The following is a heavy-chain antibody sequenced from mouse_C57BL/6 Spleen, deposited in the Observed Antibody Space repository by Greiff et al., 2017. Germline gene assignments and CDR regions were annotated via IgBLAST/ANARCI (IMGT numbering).Heavy chain of an antibody. CDR2: IYPGDGDT. CDR3: ARRDSSYGYFDV. Sequence: QVQLQQSGAELVKPGASVKISCKASGYAFSSYWMNWVKQRPGKGLEWIGQIYPGDGDTNYNGKFKGKATLTADKSSSTAYMQLSSLTSEDSAVYFCARRDSSYGYFDVGGTGTTVTVSS. D-gene: IGHD1-1*01. CDR1: GYAFSSYW. J-gene: IGHJ1*03. V-gene: IGHV1-80*01.